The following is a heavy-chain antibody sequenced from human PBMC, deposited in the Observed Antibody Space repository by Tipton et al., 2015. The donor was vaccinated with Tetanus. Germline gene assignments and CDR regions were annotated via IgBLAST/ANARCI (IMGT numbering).Heavy chain of an antibody. CDR3: ARDRGVRGGYYYYHGMDV. CDR1: GDSISRGGYF. J-gene: IGHJ6*02. D-gene: IGHD3-10*01. Sequence: TLSLTCTVSGDSISRGGYFWNWIRQRPGEGPEWVGDIYYSGDTYYNPSLKSRVSMSVDTSKNQFSLNLTSVTAADTAVYYCARDRGVRGGYYYYHGMDVWGQGTTVTVSS. V-gene: IGHV4-31*03. CDR2: IYYSGDT.